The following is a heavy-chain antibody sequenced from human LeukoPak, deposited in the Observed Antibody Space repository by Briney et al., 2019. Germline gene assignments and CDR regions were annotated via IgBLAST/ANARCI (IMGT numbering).Heavy chain of an antibody. CDR2: ISSNGGST. CDR1: GFTFSSYA. Sequence: GGSLRLSCAASGFTFSSYAMHWVRQAPGKGLEYVSAISSNGGSTYYANSVKGRFTISRDNSKNTLYLQMGSLRAEDMAVYYCARHIAGALDYWGLGTPVTVSS. D-gene: IGHD2-15*01. CDR3: ARHIAGALDY. V-gene: IGHV3-64*01. J-gene: IGHJ4*02.